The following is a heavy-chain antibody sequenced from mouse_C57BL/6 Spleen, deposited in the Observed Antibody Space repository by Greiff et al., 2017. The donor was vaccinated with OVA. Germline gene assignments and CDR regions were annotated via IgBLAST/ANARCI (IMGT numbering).Heavy chain of an antibody. D-gene: IGHD1-1*01. J-gene: IGHJ2*01. V-gene: IGHV1-69*01. CDR3: ARRYYDSSYLDY. CDR1: GYTFTSYW. Sequence: QVQLKQPGAELVMPGASVKLSCKASGYTFTSYWMHWVKQRPGQGLEWIGEIDPSDSYTNYNQKFKGKSTLTVDKSSSTAYMQLSSLTSEDSAVFDRARRYYDSSYLDYWGQGTTLTVSS. CDR2: IDPSDSYT.